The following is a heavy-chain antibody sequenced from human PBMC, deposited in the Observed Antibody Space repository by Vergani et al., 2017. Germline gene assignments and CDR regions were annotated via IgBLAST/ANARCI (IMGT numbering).Heavy chain of an antibody. D-gene: IGHD5-24*01. CDR2: FDPEDGET. Sequence: QVQLVQSGAEVKKPGASVKVSCKASGYTFTSYGISWVRQAPGQGLEWMGGFDPEDGETIYAQKFQGRVTMTEDTSTDTAYMELSSLRSDDTAVYYCAREEDGYNSGDYWGQGTLVTVSS. V-gene: IGHV1-18*01. CDR3: AREEDGYNSGDY. J-gene: IGHJ4*02. CDR1: GYTFTSYG.